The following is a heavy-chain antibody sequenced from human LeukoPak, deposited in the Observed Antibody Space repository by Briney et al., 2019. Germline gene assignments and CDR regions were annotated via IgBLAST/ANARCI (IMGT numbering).Heavy chain of an antibody. Sequence: SETLSLTCTVSGGSISSYYWSWIRQPPGKGLEWIGHIYYSGSTNYNPSLKSRVTISVDTSKNQFSLKLSSVTAADTAVYYCARHESRYYYYGMDVWGQGTTVTVSS. CDR1: GGSISSYY. J-gene: IGHJ6*02. V-gene: IGHV4-59*08. CDR3: ARHESRYYYYGMDV. CDR2: IYYSGST.